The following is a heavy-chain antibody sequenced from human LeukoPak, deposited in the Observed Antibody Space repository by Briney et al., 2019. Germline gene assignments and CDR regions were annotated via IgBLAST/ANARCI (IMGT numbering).Heavy chain of an antibody. CDR3: ARETLEWLLDY. CDR1: GGSISSGGYY. CDR2: IYYSGST. D-gene: IGHD3-3*01. Sequence: SQTLSLTCTVSGGSISSGGYYWSWIRQHPGKGLEWIGYIYYSGSTSYNPSLKSRVTMSIDTSKNQFSLKLTSVTAADTAVYYCARETLEWLLDYWGQGTLVTVSS. V-gene: IGHV4-31*03. J-gene: IGHJ4*02.